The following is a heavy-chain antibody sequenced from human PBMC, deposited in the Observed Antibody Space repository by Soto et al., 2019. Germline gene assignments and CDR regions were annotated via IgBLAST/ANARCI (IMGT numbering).Heavy chain of an antibody. CDR3: ARDQEAAGTRYFDY. Sequence: SETLSLTCTVSGGSISSGGYYWSWIRQHPGKGLEWIGYIYYSGSTYYNPSLKSRVTISVDTSKNQFSLKLSSVTAADTAVYYCARDQEAAGTRYFDYWGQGTLVTVPQ. CDR2: IYYSGST. CDR1: GGSISSGGYY. V-gene: IGHV4-31*03. J-gene: IGHJ4*02. D-gene: IGHD1-7*01.